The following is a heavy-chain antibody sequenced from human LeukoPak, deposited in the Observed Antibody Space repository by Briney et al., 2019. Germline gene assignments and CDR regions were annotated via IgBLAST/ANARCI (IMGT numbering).Heavy chain of an antibody. CDR1: GGSISSGDYS. CDR3: ARAPGYYGAGIPYFDY. J-gene: IGHJ4*02. Sequence: KPSETLSLTCAVSGGSISSGDYSWSWIRQPPGKGLEWIGYFYHGGNTYYNPSLKSRVTISVDRSNNQFSLGLTSVTAADTAVYYCARAPGYYGAGIPYFDYWGQGTLVTVSS. V-gene: IGHV4-30-2*01. CDR2: FYHGGNT. D-gene: IGHD3-10*01.